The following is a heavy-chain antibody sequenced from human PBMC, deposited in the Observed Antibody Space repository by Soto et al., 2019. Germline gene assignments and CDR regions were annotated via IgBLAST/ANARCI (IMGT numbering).Heavy chain of an antibody. V-gene: IGHV3-33*01. Sequence: QVQRVESGGGVVQPGRSLGLSCAASGFTFSSYGMHWLRQAPGKGLEWVAVIWYDGSNKYYADSVKGRFTISRDNSKNTLYLQMNSLRAEDTAVYYCARNSVDYYDSSGYPSNYFDYWGQGTLVTVSS. D-gene: IGHD3-22*01. CDR2: IWYDGSNK. CDR3: ARNSVDYYDSSGYPSNYFDY. CDR1: GFTFSSYG. J-gene: IGHJ4*02.